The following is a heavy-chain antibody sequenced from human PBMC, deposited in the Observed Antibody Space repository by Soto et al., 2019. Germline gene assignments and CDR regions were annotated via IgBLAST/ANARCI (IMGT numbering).Heavy chain of an antibody. Sequence: EVQLLESGGGLVQPGESLRLSCVGSGYTFSSYAMTWVRQAPGKGLEWVSGISYNGADTYYTESVRGRFTISRDNSKNTLYLQMDSLRGEDTAVYYCAKRIASSGSGWDLWGQGTLVTVSS. V-gene: IGHV3-23*01. CDR2: ISYNGADT. CDR1: GYTFSSYA. J-gene: IGHJ4*02. D-gene: IGHD6-19*01. CDR3: AKRIASSGSGWDL.